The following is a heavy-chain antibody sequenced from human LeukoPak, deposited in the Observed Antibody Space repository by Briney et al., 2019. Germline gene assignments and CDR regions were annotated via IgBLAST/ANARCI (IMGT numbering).Heavy chain of an antibody. J-gene: IGHJ4*02. CDR2: ISGSGGST. CDR3: AKDRVGATLYFDY. CDR1: GFTFSSYG. Sequence: GGTLRLSCAASGFTFSSYGMSWVRQAPGKGLEWVSAISGSGGSTYYADSVKGRFTISRDNSKNTLYLQMNSLRAEDTAVYYCAKDRVGATLYFDYWGQGTLVTVSS. V-gene: IGHV3-23*01. D-gene: IGHD1-26*01.